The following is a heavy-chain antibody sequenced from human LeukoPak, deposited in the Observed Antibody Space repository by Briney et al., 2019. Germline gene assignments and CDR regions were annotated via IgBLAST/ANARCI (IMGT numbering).Heavy chain of an antibody. V-gene: IGHV4-59*08. D-gene: IGHD2-2*01. J-gene: IGHJ5*02. CDR2: IYYSGST. CDR1: GGSISSYY. CDR3: ARLGRYCSSTSCPDWFDP. Sequence: TPSETLSLTCTVSGGSISSYYWSWIRQPPGKGLEWIGYIYYSGSTNYNPSLKSRVTISVDTSKNQFSLKLSSVTAADTAVYYCARLGRYCSSTSCPDWFDPWGQGTLVAVSS.